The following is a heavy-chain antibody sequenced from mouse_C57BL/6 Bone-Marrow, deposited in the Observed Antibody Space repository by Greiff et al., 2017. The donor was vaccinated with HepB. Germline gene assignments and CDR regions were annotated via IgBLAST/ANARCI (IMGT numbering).Heavy chain of an antibody. J-gene: IGHJ3*01. CDR2: INPGSGGT. Sequence: VQLQQSGAELVRPGPSVKVSCKASGYAFTNYLIEWVKQRPGQGLEWIGVINPGSGGTNYNEKFKGKATLTADKSSSTAYMQLSSLTSEDSAVYFCARSSRAWFAYWGQGTLVTVSA. CDR1: GYAFTNYL. V-gene: IGHV1-54*01. CDR3: ARSSRAWFAY. D-gene: IGHD3-3*01.